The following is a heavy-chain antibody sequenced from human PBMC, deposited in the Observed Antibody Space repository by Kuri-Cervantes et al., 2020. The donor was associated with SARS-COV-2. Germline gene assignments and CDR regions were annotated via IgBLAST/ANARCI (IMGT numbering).Heavy chain of an antibody. J-gene: IGHJ4*02. Sequence: SCAVSGFTFSSFSMNWVRQAPGKGLEWVSGISGSGDNTYYADTVKGRLTISRDNSKKTLYLQMNSLRIEDTALDYCAPRDYWGQGILVTVSS. CDR2: ISGSGDNT. V-gene: IGHV3-23*01. CDR3: APRDY. CDR1: GFTFSSFS.